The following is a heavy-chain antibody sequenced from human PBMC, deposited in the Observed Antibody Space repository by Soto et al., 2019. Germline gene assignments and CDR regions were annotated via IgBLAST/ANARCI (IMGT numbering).Heavy chain of an antibody. CDR1: GFNFSSCA. D-gene: IGHD6-19*01. V-gene: IGHV3-23*01. Sequence: GGSLRLSCAASGFNFSSCAISCVRQAPGKGLEWVSAISGSGGSTYYADSVKGRFTISRDNSKNTLYLQMNSLRAEDTAVYYCAKEIAVAGPSYFDFWGQGTLVTVSS. J-gene: IGHJ4*02. CDR3: AKEIAVAGPSYFDF. CDR2: ISGSGGST.